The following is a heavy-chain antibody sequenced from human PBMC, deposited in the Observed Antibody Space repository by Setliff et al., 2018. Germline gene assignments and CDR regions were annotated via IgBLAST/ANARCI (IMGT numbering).Heavy chain of an antibody. CDR1: GGTFNNYA. CDR3: ARDSNYEGAYDY. J-gene: IGHJ4*02. CDR2: IIPIFGTT. Sequence: SVKVSCKASGGTFNNYAISWVRQAPGQGLKWMGGIIPIFGTTKYAQKFQGRVTITADESTSTAYMELSSLRSEDTAVYYCARDSNYEGAYDYWGQGTLVTVSS. D-gene: IGHD4-4*01. V-gene: IGHV1-69*13.